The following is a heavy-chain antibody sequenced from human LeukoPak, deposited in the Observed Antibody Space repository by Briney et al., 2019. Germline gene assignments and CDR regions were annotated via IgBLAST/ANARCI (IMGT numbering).Heavy chain of an antibody. V-gene: IGHV3-7*01. D-gene: IGHD3-10*01. CDR2: IKHDGREK. J-gene: IGHJ4*02. CDR3: ARGGRSLWFAGLLTN. CDR1: GFNFSNYW. Sequence: PGGSLTLSCEGSGFNFSNYWMVWVRQAPGKGLEWVANIKHDGREKHFVDSVKGRFSISRDNAHNSLYLDMNNLRPEDTALYFCARGGRSLWFAGLLTNRGQGILVDVSS.